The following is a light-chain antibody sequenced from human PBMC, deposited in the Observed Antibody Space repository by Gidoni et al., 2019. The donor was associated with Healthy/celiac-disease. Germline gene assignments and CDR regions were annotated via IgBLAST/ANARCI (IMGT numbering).Light chain of an antibody. Sequence: EIVLTQSPGTLSLSPGERATLSCRASQSVSSSYLAWYQQKPGQAPRLLIYGASSRATGIPDRFSGSGSGTDFTLTISRLEPEDFAVYYCRQYGSSPPWTFXQXTKVXIK. CDR1: QSVSSSY. CDR2: GAS. J-gene: IGKJ1*01. V-gene: IGKV3-20*01. CDR3: RQYGSSPPWT.